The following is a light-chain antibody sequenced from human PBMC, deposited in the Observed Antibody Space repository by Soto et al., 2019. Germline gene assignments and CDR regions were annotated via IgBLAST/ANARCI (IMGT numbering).Light chain of an antibody. CDR1: SSDVGGYNY. J-gene: IGLJ1*01. Sequence: QSALTQPRSVSGSPGQSVTISCTGTSSDVGGYNYVSWYQQHPGKAPKLMIYDVTKRPSGVPDRFSGSKSGNTASLTISGLQAEDDADYYCCSYAGRYTYVFGTGSKVT. V-gene: IGLV2-11*01. CDR2: DVT. CDR3: CSYAGRYTYV.